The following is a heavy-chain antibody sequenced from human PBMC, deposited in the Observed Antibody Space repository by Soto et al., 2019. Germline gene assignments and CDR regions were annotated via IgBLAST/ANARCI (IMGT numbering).Heavy chain of an antibody. D-gene: IGHD2-21*02. Sequence: QVQLQESGPGLVKPSQTLSLTCTVSGGSISSGGYYWSWIRQHPGKGLEWIGYIYYSGSTYYNPSLKSRFTISVDTSKNQFSLKLSAVTAADTAVYYCARDMPAYCGGDCYSGAFDIWGQGTMVTVSS. CDR1: GGSISSGGYY. V-gene: IGHV4-31*03. J-gene: IGHJ3*02. CDR2: IYYSGST. CDR3: ARDMPAYCGGDCYSGAFDI.